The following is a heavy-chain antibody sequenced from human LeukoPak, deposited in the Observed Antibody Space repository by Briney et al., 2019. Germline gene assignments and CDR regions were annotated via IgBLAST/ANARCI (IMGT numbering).Heavy chain of an antibody. CDR2: ISWDGRTT. CDR1: GFTFDDYT. J-gene: IGHJ4*02. V-gene: IGHV3-43*01. CDR3: AKGPFKGYCSSTSCYFDY. Sequence: PGGSLRLSCAASGFTFDDYTMHWVRQAPGKGLEWVSLISWDGRTTYYADYVKGRFTISRDNSKKSLYLQMNSLRTEDTAFYYCAKGPFKGYCSSTSCYFDYWGQGTLVTVSS. D-gene: IGHD2-2*01.